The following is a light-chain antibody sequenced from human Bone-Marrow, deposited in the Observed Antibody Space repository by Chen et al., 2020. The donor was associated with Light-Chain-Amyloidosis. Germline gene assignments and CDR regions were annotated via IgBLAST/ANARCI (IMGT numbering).Light chain of an antibody. CDR2: DVT. V-gene: IGLV2-14*03. CDR1: RSDVGGYNF. Sequence: QSALTQPASVSGSPGQSITISCTGSRSDVGGYNFVSWYQQLPGKAPKLLIYDVTNRPSGVSYRFSGSKSGNTASLTVSGLQAEDEADYYCSSYTVSSTGVFSGGTKLTVL. CDR3: SSYTVSSTGV. J-gene: IGLJ3*02.